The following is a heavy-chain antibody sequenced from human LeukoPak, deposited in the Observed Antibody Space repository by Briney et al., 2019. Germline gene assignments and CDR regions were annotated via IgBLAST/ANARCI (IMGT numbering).Heavy chain of an antibody. CDR2: ISLSGDNM. CDR1: GFTFNSYG. J-gene: IGHJ3*02. D-gene: IGHD1/OR15-1a*01. V-gene: IGHV3-23*01. CDR3: AKVATPNTLDAFDI. Sequence: GGSLRLSCAASGFTFNSYGISWVRQAPGKGLEWVSDISLSGDNMFYADSVKGRFTISRDNSNHTVYLQMNSPRVDDTAVYYCAKVATPNTLDAFDIWGQGTMVTVSS.